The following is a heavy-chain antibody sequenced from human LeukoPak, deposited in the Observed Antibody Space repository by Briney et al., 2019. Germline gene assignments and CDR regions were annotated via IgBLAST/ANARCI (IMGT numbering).Heavy chain of an antibody. CDR2: ISYDGSNK. CDR1: GFTFRSYV. D-gene: IGHD4-17*01. V-gene: IGHV3-30*03. CDR3: VWDYGDYVMDV. Sequence: PGRSLGLSCAASGFTFRSYVMHWVRQAPGKGLEWVALISYDGSNKDYTDSAKGRFTISRDNSKNTLYLQLNSLRAEDAAVYYCVWDYGDYVMDVWGLGTTVIVTS. J-gene: IGHJ6*02.